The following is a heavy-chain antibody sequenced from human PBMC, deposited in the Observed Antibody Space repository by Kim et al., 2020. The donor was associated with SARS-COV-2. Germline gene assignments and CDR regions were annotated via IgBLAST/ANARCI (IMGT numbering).Heavy chain of an antibody. V-gene: IGHV4-61*02. CDR3: SRGFDY. Sequence: GNTTYNHAHKWRITLSQDMSKNQFSLRLSSVPAADTAVYYCSRGFDYWGQGTLVTVSS. CDR2: GNT. J-gene: IGHJ4*02.